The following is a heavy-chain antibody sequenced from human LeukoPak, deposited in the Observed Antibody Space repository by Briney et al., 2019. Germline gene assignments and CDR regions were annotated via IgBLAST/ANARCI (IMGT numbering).Heavy chain of an antibody. CDR1: GFTFSNYW. D-gene: IGHD1-26*01. J-gene: IGHJ4*02. V-gene: IGHV3-74*01. CDR3: ARDRVGATDYFDY. CDR2: IHSDGSST. Sequence: GGSLRLSCAASGFTFSNYWMHWVRQAPGKGLVWVSRIHSDGSSTTSADSVKGRFTISRDNSKNTLYLQMNSLRAEDTAVYYCARDRVGATDYFDYWGQGTLVTVSS.